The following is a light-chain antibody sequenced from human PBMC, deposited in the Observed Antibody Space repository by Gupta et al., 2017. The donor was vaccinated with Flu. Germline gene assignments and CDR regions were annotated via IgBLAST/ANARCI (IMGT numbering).Light chain of an antibody. CDR1: SLRNSY. Sequence: QTVRITCQGDSLRNSYASWYQQQPAQAPALCIFVNNIRPSGIPDRFSFSTSGDTASFTLTGAQAEEEADDYYYYRASTNNHQFVFGGGTKLTV. CDR3: YYRASTNNHQFV. J-gene: IGLJ2*01. CDR2: VNN. V-gene: IGLV3-19*01.